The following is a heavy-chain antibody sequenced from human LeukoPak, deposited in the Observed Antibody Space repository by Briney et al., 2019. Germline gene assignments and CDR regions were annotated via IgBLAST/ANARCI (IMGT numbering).Heavy chain of an antibody. D-gene: IGHD3-22*01. CDR1: GGSISSGTHY. Sequence: SQTLSLTCTVSGGSISSGTHYWSWIRQPAGKGLEWIGRIYFSGTTNYNPSLKSRVTISVDTSKNQFSLKLSSVTAADTAVYYCARYYYSVNWFDPWGQGTLVTVSS. CDR3: ARYYYSVNWFDP. V-gene: IGHV4-61*02. CDR2: IYFSGTT. J-gene: IGHJ5*02.